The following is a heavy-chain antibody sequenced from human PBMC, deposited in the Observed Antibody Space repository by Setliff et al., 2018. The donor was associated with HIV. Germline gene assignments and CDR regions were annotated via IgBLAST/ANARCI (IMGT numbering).Heavy chain of an antibody. CDR1: GYTFVSYG. CDR2: ISANNGKT. CDR3: ARDGYFDWLLFDY. Sequence: ASVKVSCKASGYTFVSYGISWVRQAPGQGPEWMGWISANNGKTKYAQKFQGRVTMTTDTSTFTAYMDLRSLKSDDTAVYYCARDGYFDWLLFDYWGQGTLVTVSS. J-gene: IGHJ4*02. V-gene: IGHV1-18*01. D-gene: IGHD3-9*01.